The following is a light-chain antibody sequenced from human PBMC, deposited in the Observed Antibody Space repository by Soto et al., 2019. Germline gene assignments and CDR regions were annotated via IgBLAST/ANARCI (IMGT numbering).Light chain of an antibody. CDR1: QIVSSSY. J-gene: IGKJ1*01. CDR3: QQYGSSPWT. V-gene: IGKV3-20*01. Sequence: IVLTKSPGTLSLSPGERATLSCRASQIVSSSYLAWHQQKPGQAPRLLIYGASSRATGIPDRFSGSGSGTDFALTIGRLEPEDFAVYYCQQYGSSPWTFGQGTKVDIK. CDR2: GAS.